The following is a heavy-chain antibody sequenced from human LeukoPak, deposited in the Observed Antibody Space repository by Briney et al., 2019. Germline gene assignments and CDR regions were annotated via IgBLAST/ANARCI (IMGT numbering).Heavy chain of an antibody. D-gene: IGHD6-13*01. CDR3: ARMVQGSSWYDYYYYYMDV. CDR1: GGSFSGYY. Sequence: SETLSLTCAVYGGSFSGYYWSWIRQPPGKGLEWIGEINHSGSTNYNPSLKSRVTISVDTSKNQFSLKLSSVTAADTAVYYCARMVQGSSWYDYYYYYMDVWGKGTTVTVSS. J-gene: IGHJ6*03. CDR2: INHSGST. V-gene: IGHV4-34*01.